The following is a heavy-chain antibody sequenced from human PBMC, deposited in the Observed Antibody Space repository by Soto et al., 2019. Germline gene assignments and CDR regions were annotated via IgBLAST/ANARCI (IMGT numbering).Heavy chain of an antibody. Sequence: ASVKVSCKAPGYTFTSYYMHWVRQAPGQGLEWMGIINPSGGSTSYAQKFQGRVTMTRDTSTSTVYMELSSLRSEDTAVYYCARDVVVPAARGADYYYYGMDVWGQGTTVTVSS. D-gene: IGHD2-2*01. V-gene: IGHV1-46*01. J-gene: IGHJ6*02. CDR2: INPSGGST. CDR1: GYTFTSYY. CDR3: ARDVVVPAARGADYYYYGMDV.